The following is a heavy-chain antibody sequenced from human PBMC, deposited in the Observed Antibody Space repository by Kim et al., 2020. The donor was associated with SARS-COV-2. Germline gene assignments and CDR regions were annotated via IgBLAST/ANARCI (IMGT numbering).Heavy chain of an antibody. CDR1: GFTFSSYS. CDR3: ARDLLPAASGLPNWFDP. Sequence: GGSLRLSCAASGFTFSSYSMNWVRQAPGKGLEWVSSISSSSSYIYYADSVKGRFTISRDNAKNSLYLQMNSLRAEDTAVYYCARDLLPAASGLPNWFDPWGQGTLVTVSS. V-gene: IGHV3-21*01. J-gene: IGHJ5*02. CDR2: ISSSSSYI. D-gene: IGHD1-26*01.